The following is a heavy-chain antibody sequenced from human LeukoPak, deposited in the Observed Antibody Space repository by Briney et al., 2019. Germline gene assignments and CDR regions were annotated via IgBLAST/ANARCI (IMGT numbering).Heavy chain of an antibody. V-gene: IGHV3-73*01. Sequence: GGSLRLSCAASGFTFSGSAMHRVRQASGKGLEWVGRIRSKANSYATAYAASVKGRFTISRDDSKNTAYLQMNSLKTEDTAVYYCTSLYGGVIAASDYWGQGTLVTVSS. D-gene: IGHD3-16*02. CDR2: IRSKANSYAT. CDR3: TSLYGGVIAASDY. J-gene: IGHJ4*02. CDR1: GFTFSGSA.